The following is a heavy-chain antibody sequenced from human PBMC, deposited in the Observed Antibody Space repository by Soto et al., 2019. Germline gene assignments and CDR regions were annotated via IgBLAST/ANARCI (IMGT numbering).Heavy chain of an antibody. CDR2: IIPIFGTA. D-gene: IGHD1-7*01. J-gene: IGHJ5*02. CDR3: AREVSGTTVDYWFDP. Sequence: ASVKVSCKASGGTFSSYAISWVRQAPGQGLEWMGGIIPIFGTANYAQKFQGRVTITADKSTSTAYMELSSLRSEDTAVYYCAREVSGTTVDYWFDPWGQGTLVTVSS. CDR1: GGTFSSYA. V-gene: IGHV1-69*06.